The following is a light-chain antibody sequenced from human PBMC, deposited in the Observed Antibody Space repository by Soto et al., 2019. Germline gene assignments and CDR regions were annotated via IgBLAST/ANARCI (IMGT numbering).Light chain of an antibody. J-gene: IGKJ2*01. V-gene: IGKV3-15*01. Sequence: RVTLSCRSSQNIRSSLAWYQQRPGQAPRLLIYDASTRATGIPPRFSGGGSGTEFTVTISSLQSEDFAIYYCQQYDIWPPYTFGQGTKVDI. CDR2: DAS. CDR3: QQYDIWPPYT. CDR1: QNIRSS.